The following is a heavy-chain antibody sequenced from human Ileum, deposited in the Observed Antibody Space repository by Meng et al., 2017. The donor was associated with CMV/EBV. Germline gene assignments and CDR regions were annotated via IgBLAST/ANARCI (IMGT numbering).Heavy chain of an antibody. J-gene: IGHJ5*02. Sequence: ETLSPTCNVSGFTFSDYWMHWVRQAPGKGLVWVSRIDYDGSSATYADSVKGRFTISRDNAKNTLYLQMNSLTAEDTAVYYCARVATLSTIPWFDPWGQGTLVTVSS. CDR3: ARVATLSTIPWFDP. CDR1: GFTFSDYW. V-gene: IGHV3-74*01. D-gene: IGHD3-3*01. CDR2: IDYDGSSA.